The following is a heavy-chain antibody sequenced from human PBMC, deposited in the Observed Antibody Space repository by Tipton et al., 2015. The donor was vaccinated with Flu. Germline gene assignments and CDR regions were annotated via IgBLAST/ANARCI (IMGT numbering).Heavy chain of an antibody. CDR1: GFTFSSYD. CDR2: IGTAGDT. Sequence: SLRLSCAASGFTFSSYDMHWVRQATGKGLEWVSAIGTAGDTYYPGSVKCRFTISRENAKNSLYLQMNSLRAGDTAVYYCARAVGTGEFDYWGQGTLVTVSS. CDR3: ARAVGTGEFDY. D-gene: IGHD4-23*01. J-gene: IGHJ4*02. V-gene: IGHV3-13*01.